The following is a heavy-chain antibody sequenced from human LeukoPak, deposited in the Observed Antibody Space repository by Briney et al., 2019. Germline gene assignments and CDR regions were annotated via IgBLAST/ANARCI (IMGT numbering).Heavy chain of an antibody. J-gene: IGHJ6*02. V-gene: IGHV1-8*01. D-gene: IGHD5-18*01. CDR1: GYTFTSYD. CDR2: MNPNSGNT. CDR3: AREGNIQLWFDYYGMDV. Sequence: ASVKVSCKASGYTFTSYDINWVRQATGQGLEWMGWMNPNSGNTGYAQKFQGRVTMTRNTSISTAYVELSSLRSEDTAVYYCAREGNIQLWFDYYGMDVWGQGTTVTVSS.